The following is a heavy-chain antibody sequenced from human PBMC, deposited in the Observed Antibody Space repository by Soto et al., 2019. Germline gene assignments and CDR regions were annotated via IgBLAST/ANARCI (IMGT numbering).Heavy chain of an antibody. D-gene: IGHD3-9*01. Sequence: SETLSLTCTVSGGSISSSNWWSWVRQPPGKGLEWIGEIYHSGSTNYNPFLKSRVTISVDRSKNQFSLKLSSVTAADTAVYYCARVNYDILTGYSGYNWFDPWGQGTLVTVSS. CDR2: IYHSGST. V-gene: IGHV4-4*02. CDR3: ARVNYDILTGYSGYNWFDP. J-gene: IGHJ5*02. CDR1: GGSISSSNW.